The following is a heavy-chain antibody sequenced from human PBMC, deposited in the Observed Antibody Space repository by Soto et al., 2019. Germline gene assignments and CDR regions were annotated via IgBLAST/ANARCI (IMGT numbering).Heavy chain of an antibody. CDR2: TYYRAKWYN. V-gene: IGHV6-1*01. Sequence: SQTLSLTCAISGDSVSSNSAAWNWFRQSPSRGLEWLGRTYYRAKWYNHYAESMESRVTINPDTSKNQFSLVLNSVTPEDTSVYFCAREEGQLGAFDYWGQGTLVTVSS. CDR1: GDSVSSNSAA. CDR3: AREEGQLGAFDY. D-gene: IGHD6-6*01. J-gene: IGHJ4*02.